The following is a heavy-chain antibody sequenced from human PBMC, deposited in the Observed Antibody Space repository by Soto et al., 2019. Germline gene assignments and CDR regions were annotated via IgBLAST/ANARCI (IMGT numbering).Heavy chain of an antibody. V-gene: IGHV3-21*02. J-gene: IGHJ6*02. CDR2: IGGSTSYI. D-gene: IGHD1-26*01. CDR1: GFTLSTYD. CDR3: ARGWRVGAPGKFYYGLDV. Sequence: EVQLVESGGGLVKPGGSLRLSCAGSGFTLSTYDMNWIRKAPGKGLEWVSSIGGSTSYIDYADSVKGRFTISRDNAKNSQYLQMNSLRAEDTAVYYCARGWRVGAPGKFYYGLDVWGQGTTVTVSS.